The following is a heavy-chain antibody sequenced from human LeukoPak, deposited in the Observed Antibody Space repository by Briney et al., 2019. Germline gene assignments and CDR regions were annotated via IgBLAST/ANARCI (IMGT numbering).Heavy chain of an antibody. CDR2: IYHSGST. CDR3: ARQNAFTGYFDY. V-gene: IGHV4-30-2*01. J-gene: IGHJ4*02. CDR1: GGSISSGGYS. D-gene: IGHD2/OR15-2a*01. Sequence: SQTLSLTCAVSGGSISSGGYSWSWIRQPPGKGLEWIGYIYHSGSTYYNPSLKSRVTISVDTSKNQFSLKLSSVTAADTAVYYCARQNAFTGYFDYWGQGTLVTVSS.